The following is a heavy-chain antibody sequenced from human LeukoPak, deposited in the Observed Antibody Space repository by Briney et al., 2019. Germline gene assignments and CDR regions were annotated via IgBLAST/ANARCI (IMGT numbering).Heavy chain of an antibody. J-gene: IGHJ4*02. Sequence: GESLKISCKGSGYSFTSYWIGWVRQMRGKGLEWMGIIYPGDSDTRYSPSFQGQGTISADKSISTAYLQWSSLKASDNAMDYCAGRRPYYDILTGYYTGAHHYFDYWGQGTLVTLSS. CDR1: GYSFTSYW. D-gene: IGHD3-9*01. V-gene: IGHV5-51*01. CDR3: AGRRPYYDILTGYYTGAHHYFDY. CDR2: IYPGDSDT.